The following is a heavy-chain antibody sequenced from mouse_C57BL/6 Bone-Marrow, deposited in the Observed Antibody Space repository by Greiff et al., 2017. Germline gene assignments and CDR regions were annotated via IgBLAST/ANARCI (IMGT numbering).Heavy chain of an antibody. Sequence: EVQLVESGAELVRPGASVKLSCTASGFNIKDDYMHWVKQRPEQGLEWIGWIDPENGDTEYASKFQGKATITADTSSNTAYLQLSSLTSEDSAVYDCTPYDYEGPWFAYWGRGTLVTVSA. CDR1: GFNIKDDY. J-gene: IGHJ3*01. D-gene: IGHD2-4*01. V-gene: IGHV14-4*01. CDR2: IDPENGDT. CDR3: TPYDYEGPWFAY.